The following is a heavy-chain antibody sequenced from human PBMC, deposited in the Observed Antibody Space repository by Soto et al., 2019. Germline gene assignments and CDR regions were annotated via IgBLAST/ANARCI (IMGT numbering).Heavy chain of an antibody. J-gene: IGHJ4*02. V-gene: IGHV1-8*01. CDR2: MNPNSGNT. D-gene: IGHD2-8*01. Sequence: QVQLVQSGAEVKKPGASVKVSCKASGYTFTSYDINWVRQATGQGLEWMGWMNPNSGNTGYAQKFQGRVTMTRKTSISTAYMELSSLRSEDTAVYYCARGVYCTNGVCYMFDYWGQGTLVTVSS. CDR3: ARGVYCTNGVCYMFDY. CDR1: GYTFTSYD.